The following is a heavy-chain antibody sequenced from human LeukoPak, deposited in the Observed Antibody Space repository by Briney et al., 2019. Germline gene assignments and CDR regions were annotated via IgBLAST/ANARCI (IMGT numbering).Heavy chain of an antibody. CDR1: GGSISSYY. CDR2: IYYSGST. V-gene: IGHV4-59*01. CDR3: ARGYGSATTLDN. Sequence: SETLSLTCTVSGGSISSYYWSWIRHPPGKGLEWIGYIYYSGSTNYNPSLKSRVTISVDTSKNQFSLKLSSVTAADTAVYYCARGYGSATTLDNWGQGTLVTVSS. J-gene: IGHJ4*02. D-gene: IGHD3-10*01.